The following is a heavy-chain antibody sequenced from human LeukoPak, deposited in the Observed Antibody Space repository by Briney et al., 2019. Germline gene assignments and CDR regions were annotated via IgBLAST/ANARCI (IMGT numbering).Heavy chain of an antibody. J-gene: IGHJ4*02. CDR3: TTENGGGGTAAGHDY. CDR1: GFTFNTYN. CDR2: ITGNSNYI. V-gene: IGHV3-21*03. Sequence: RPGGSLRLSCAASGFTFNTYNMNWVRQAPGKGLEWVSSITGNSNYIYYADSVKGRFTVSRDNAKNSLYLQMNSLKTEDTAVYYCTTENGGGGTAAGHDYWGQGTLVTVSS. D-gene: IGHD2-21*01.